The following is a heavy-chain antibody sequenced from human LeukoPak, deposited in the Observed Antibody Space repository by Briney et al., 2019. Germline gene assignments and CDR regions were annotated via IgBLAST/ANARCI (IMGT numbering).Heavy chain of an antibody. CDR3: AREGYYYDSSGYYNGVDY. Sequence: SETLSLTCTVSGGSISSGSYYWSWIRQPAGKGLEWIGRIYTSGSTNYNPSLKSRVTISVDTSKNQFSLKLSSVTAADTAVYYCAREGYYYDSSGYYNGVDYWGQGTLVTVSS. D-gene: IGHD3-22*01. CDR1: GGSISSGSYY. CDR2: IYTSGST. V-gene: IGHV4-61*02. J-gene: IGHJ4*02.